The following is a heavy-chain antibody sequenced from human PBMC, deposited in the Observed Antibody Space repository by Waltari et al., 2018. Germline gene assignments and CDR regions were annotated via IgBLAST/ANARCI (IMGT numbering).Heavy chain of an antibody. Sequence: QVQLQESGPGLVKPSETLSLTCTVSGGSISSYYWSWIRQPPGKGLEWIGYIYYSGSTNFNPYRKSRVTISVDTSKNQFSRKLSSVTAADTAVYYCARVDGYPTWGYFDLWGRGTLVTVSS. J-gene: IGHJ2*01. CDR3: ARVDGYPTWGYFDL. CDR2: IYYSGST. CDR1: GGSISSYY. V-gene: IGHV4-59*01. D-gene: IGHD5-12*01.